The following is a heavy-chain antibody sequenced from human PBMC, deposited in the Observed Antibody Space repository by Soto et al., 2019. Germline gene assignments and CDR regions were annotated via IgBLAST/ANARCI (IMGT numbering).Heavy chain of an antibody. J-gene: IGHJ4*02. CDR3: ARVGSGYYHFDF. Sequence: EAQLVESGGGSVQPGGSLRLSCAASGFTFSSYWMHWVRQAPGKGLVWVSRIKTAGSVRSYADSVQGRFSISRDNAKSTLYLQMDSLRAGDTAVYYCARVGSGYYHFDFWGQGTLVTVSS. V-gene: IGHV3-74*01. D-gene: IGHD5-12*01. CDR1: GFTFSSYW. CDR2: IKTAGSVR.